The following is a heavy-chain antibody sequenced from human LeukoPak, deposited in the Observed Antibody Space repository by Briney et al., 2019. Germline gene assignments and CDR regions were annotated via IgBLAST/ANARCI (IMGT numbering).Heavy chain of an antibody. V-gene: IGHV3-23*01. CDR1: GFTFSSYA. CDR2: ISGSGGST. D-gene: IGHD5-18*01. Sequence: GGSLRLSCAASGFTFSSYAMSWVRQAPGKGLEWVSGISGSGGSTYYADSVKGRFTISRDNSKNTLYLQMNSLRAEDTAVYYCTRKYSYGYRYFDYWGQGTLVTVSS. CDR3: TRKYSYGYRYFDY. J-gene: IGHJ4*02.